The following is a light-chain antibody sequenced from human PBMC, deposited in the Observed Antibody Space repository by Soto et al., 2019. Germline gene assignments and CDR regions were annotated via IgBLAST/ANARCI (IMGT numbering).Light chain of an antibody. CDR2: GAT. Sequence: EIVLTQSPGTLSLSPGERATLSCRASQSVSSSYLAWYQQKRGQAPRLLIYGATSRATGIRDRFSGRGSWKDSMFTISKLESDDFAVYYCQEYGISLTFGGGTKVEIK. CDR3: QEYGISLT. CDR1: QSVSSSY. J-gene: IGKJ4*01. V-gene: IGKV3-20*01.